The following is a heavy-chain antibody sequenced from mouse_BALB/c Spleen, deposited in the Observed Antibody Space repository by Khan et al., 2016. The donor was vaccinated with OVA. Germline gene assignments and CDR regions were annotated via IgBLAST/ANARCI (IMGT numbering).Heavy chain of an antibody. CDR3: ARETTYWYFDV. D-gene: IGHD2-1*01. CDR1: GYTFTNYR. CDR2: INTYTGEP. J-gene: IGHJ1*01. V-gene: IGHV9-1*02. Sequence: QCQLVQSGPELKKPGETVKISCKASGYTFTNYRMNWMKQAPGKGLKWMGWINTYTGEPAYADDFKGRFAFSLETSAGTAYLQINNLKNEDMATYFCARETTYWYFDVWGAGTTVTVSS.